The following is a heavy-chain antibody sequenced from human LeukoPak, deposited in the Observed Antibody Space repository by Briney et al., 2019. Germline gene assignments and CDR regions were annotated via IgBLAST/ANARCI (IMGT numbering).Heavy chain of an antibody. Sequence: SETLSLTCTVSGGSISSGGYYWSWIRQPPGKGLEWIGYIYHSGSTYYNPSLKSRVTISVDRSKNQFSLKLSSVTAADTAVYYCAREAIAAPYPDYWGRGTLVTVSS. D-gene: IGHD6-13*01. CDR2: IYHSGST. CDR3: AREAIAAPYPDY. V-gene: IGHV4-30-2*01. CDR1: GGSISSGGYY. J-gene: IGHJ4*02.